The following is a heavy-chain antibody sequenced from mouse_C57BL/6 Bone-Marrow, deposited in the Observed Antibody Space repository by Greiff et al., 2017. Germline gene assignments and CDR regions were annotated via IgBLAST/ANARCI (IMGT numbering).Heavy chain of an antibody. CDR2: IYPSNSET. CDR3: ASSWWACFAY. D-gene: IGHD1-1*02. CDR1: GYTFTSYW. Sequence: QVQLQQPGAELVRPGSSVKLSCKASGYTFTSYWMPWVKQRPIQGLEWIGNIYPSNSETHYNQKFKDKATLTVDTSSSTAYMQLSSLTSEDSAVYYCASSWWACFAYWGQGTVVTVSA. J-gene: IGHJ3*01. V-gene: IGHV1-52*01.